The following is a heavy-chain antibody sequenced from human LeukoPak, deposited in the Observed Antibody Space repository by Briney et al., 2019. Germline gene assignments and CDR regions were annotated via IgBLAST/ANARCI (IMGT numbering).Heavy chain of an antibody. CDR2: VIPIFGTA. Sequence: ASVKVSCKASGGTFSSYAISWVRQSPGQGLEWMGGVIPIFGTANYAQKFQGRVTITTDESTSTAYMELSSLRSEDTAVYYCARAHGPCGGDCYSLDYWGQGTLVTVSS. D-gene: IGHD2-21*02. J-gene: IGHJ4*02. CDR3: ARAHGPCGGDCYSLDY. CDR1: GGTFSSYA. V-gene: IGHV1-69*05.